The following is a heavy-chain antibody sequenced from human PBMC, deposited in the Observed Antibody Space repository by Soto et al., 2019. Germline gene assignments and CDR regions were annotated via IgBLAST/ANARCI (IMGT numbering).Heavy chain of an antibody. CDR1: KFTFSTYG. CDR2: IWYDGSEK. V-gene: IGHV3-33*01. CDR3: ARLDYNILTGYSYYGMDV. Sequence: GGSLRLSCAASKFTFSTYGMHWVRQAPGRGLEWVAVIWYDGSEKYYADSVKGRFTVSRDNSKNTLYLQMNSLRAEDTAVYYCARLDYNILTGYSYYGMDVWGPGTTVTVSS. D-gene: IGHD3-9*01. J-gene: IGHJ6*02.